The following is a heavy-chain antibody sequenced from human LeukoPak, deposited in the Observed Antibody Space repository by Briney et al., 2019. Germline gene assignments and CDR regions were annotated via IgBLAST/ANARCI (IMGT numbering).Heavy chain of an antibody. J-gene: IGHJ3*02. CDR3: ARGLVLATDDAFDI. CDR1: GASIRSYF. CDR2: VYDNDIS. D-gene: IGHD5-12*01. Sequence: SETLSLTCSVSGASIRSYFWSWIRQSPGKGLEWIGYVYDNDISNFNPSLESRVTILVDRSKSQFSLKLRSVTAADTAVYYCARGLVLATDDAFDIWGPGTMVTVSS. V-gene: IGHV4-59*01.